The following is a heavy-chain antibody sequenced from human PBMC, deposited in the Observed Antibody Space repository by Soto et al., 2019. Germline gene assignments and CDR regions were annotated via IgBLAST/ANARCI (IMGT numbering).Heavy chain of an antibody. CDR2: INHSGST. CDR1: GGSFSGYY. J-gene: IGHJ4*02. CDR3: AKSADFWRPAVFDY. V-gene: IGHV4-34*01. D-gene: IGHD3-3*01. Sequence: QVQLQQWGAGLLKPSETLSLTCAVYGGSFSGYYWSWIRQPPGKGLEWIGEINHSGSTNYNPSLKSRVTISVDTSKNQFSLKLSSVTAADTAVYYCAKSADFWRPAVFDYWGQGTLVTVSS.